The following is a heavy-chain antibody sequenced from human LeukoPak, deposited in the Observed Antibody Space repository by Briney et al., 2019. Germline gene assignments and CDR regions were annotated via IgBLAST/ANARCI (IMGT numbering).Heavy chain of an antibody. CDR2: IKQDGSEK. CDR1: GFTFSSYW. D-gene: IGHD5-18*01. CDR3: ARDWIQLWSFDY. J-gene: IGHJ4*02. V-gene: IGHV3-7*01. Sequence: PGGSPRLSCAASGFTFSSYWMSWVRQAAGKGLEWVANIKQDGSEKYYVDSGKGRFTISRDKAKNSLYLQMNSLRAEDTATYYCARDWIQLWSFDYWGQGTLVTVSS.